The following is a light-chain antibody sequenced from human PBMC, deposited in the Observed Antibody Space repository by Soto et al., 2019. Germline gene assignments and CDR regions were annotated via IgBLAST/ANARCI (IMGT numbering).Light chain of an antibody. Sequence: QAVVTQEPSLTVSPGGTVTLTCGSSTGAVTSGHYPYWFQQKSGQAPRALIYDTSNKHSWTPARFSGSLLGGKDALTLSGAQPEDEAEYYCLLSFSGTHVVFGGGTKLTVL. J-gene: IGLJ2*01. V-gene: IGLV7-46*01. CDR3: LLSFSGTHVV. CDR1: TGAVTSGHY. CDR2: DTS.